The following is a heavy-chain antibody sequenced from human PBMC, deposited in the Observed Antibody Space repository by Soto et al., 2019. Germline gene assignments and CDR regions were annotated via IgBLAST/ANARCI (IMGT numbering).Heavy chain of an antibody. D-gene: IGHD6-19*01. CDR2: ISSSGTTT. CDR3: ARIWGSGGYALIY. Sequence: QVQLVESGGGLVKPGGSLRLSCAASGFTFRDFYMSWIRQAPGKGLEWISYISSSGTTTYYTDPVKGRFTISRDNAKNSLYLQMNTLRDEDTAVYYCARIWGSGGYALIYWGQGTLVTVSS. CDR1: GFTFRDFY. J-gene: IGHJ4*02. V-gene: IGHV3-11*01.